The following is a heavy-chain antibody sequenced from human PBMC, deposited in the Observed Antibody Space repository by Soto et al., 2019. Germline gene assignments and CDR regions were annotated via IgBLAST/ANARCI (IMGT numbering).Heavy chain of an antibody. Sequence: QLLLQESGPGLVKPSETLSLTCTVSGGSILDSTYYWAWIRQSPGKGLEWIGTIFYSGGTFYTPSIKSRVTMSVDTYNNQFSLKLSSVTAADTAVYYCARQASGYYYGWFDPWGQGTLVTVSS. V-gene: IGHV4-39*01. D-gene: IGHD3-22*01. CDR1: GGSILDSTYY. CDR3: ARQASGYYYGWFDP. CDR2: IFYSGGT. J-gene: IGHJ5*02.